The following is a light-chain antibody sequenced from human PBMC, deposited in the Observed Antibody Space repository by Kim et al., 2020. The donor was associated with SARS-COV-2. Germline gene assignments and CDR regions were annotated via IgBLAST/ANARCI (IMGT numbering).Light chain of an antibody. CDR2: DAY. V-gene: IGKV1-5*01. Sequence: ASVGDRVTITCRASQSISNWLAWYQQKPGKAPKLLIYDAYSLQSGAPSRFSGSGSGTEFTLTISSLQPDDFATYYCQQYYSYLYTFGQGTKVDIK. CDR1: QSISNW. CDR3: QQYYSYLYT. J-gene: IGKJ2*01.